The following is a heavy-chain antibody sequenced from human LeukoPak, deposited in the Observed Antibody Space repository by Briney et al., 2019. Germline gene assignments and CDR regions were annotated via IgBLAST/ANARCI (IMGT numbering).Heavy chain of an antibody. CDR1: GGSFSGYY. J-gene: IGHJ4*02. CDR2: INHSGST. Sequence: PSETLSLTCAVYGGSFSGYYWSWIRQPPGKGLEWIGEINHSGSTNYNPSLKSRVTIPVDTSKNQFSLKLSSVTAADTAVYYCARVKMATVYYFDHWGQGTLVTVSS. V-gene: IGHV4-34*01. D-gene: IGHD5-24*01. CDR3: ARVKMATVYYFDH.